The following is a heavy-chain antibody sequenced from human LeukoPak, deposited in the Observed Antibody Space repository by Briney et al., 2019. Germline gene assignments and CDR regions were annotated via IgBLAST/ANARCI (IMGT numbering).Heavy chain of an antibody. D-gene: IGHD3-10*01. CDR3: ARAYYYGSGTFDI. CDR1: GGSISPYY. CDR2: IYYTGST. V-gene: IGHV4-59*01. Sequence: SETLSITCTVSGGSISPYYWSWIRQPPGKGLEWIAYIYYTGSTYYNPSPKSRVTISVDTSKNQFSLKLSSVTAADTAVYDCARAYYYGSGTFDIWGQGTMVTVSS. J-gene: IGHJ3*02.